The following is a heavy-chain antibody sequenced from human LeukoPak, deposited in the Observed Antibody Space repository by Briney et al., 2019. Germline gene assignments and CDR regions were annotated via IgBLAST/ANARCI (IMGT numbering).Heavy chain of an antibody. Sequence: ASVKVSCKASGYTFTGYYMHWVRQAPGQGLEWMGWINPNSGGTNYAQKFQGRVTMTRDTSISTAYMELSRLRSDDTAVYYCARALLLRDAFDIWGQGTMVTVSS. CDR3: ARALLLRDAFDI. CDR1: GYTFTGYY. CDR2: INPNSGGT. D-gene: IGHD3-10*01. V-gene: IGHV1-2*02. J-gene: IGHJ3*02.